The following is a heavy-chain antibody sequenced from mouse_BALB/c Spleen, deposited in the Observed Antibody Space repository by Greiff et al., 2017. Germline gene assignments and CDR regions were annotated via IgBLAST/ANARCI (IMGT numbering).Heavy chain of an antibody. V-gene: IGHV5-4*02. Sequence: EVQLVESGGGLVKPGGSLKLSCAASGFTFSDYYMYWVRQTPEKRLEWVATISDGGSYTYYPDSVKGRFTISRDNAKNNLYLQMSSLKSEDTAMYYCARDRRYDVWFADWGQGTLVTVSA. CDR2: ISDGGSYT. D-gene: IGHD2-14*01. J-gene: IGHJ3*01. CDR1: GFTFSDYY. CDR3: ARDRRYDVWFAD.